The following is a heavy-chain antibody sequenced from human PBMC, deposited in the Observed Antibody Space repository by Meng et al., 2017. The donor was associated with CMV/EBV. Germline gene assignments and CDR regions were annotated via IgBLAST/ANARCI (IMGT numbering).Heavy chain of an antibody. D-gene: IGHD3-22*01. V-gene: IGHV3-21*01. Sequence: EVQGVGSGGGLVKPGGSLRLSVAASGMTFISYSMNWGRQAPGKGLEWVSSISSSSSYIYYADSVKGRFTISRDNAKNSLYLQMNSLRAEDTAVYYCARDIFGTDSSGFDFDYWGQGTLVTVSS. J-gene: IGHJ4*02. CDR1: GMTFISYS. CDR3: ARDIFGTDSSGFDFDY. CDR2: ISSSSSYI.